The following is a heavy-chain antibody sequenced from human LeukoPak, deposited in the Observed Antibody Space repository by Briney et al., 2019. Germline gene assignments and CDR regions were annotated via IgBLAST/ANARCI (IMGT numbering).Heavy chain of an antibody. CDR3: VTDIRSGWRNY. D-gene: IGHD6-19*01. CDR2: FDPEDGEP. CDR1: GYTLTESS. J-gene: IGHJ4*02. V-gene: IGHV1-24*01. Sequence: ASVKVSCKVSGYTLTESSMHWVRQAPGNGLEWMGGFDPEDGEPIYAQKIQGRVTMTDDTSVHTAYMELRSLRSEDTAVYYCVTDIRSGWRNYWGQGTLITVSS.